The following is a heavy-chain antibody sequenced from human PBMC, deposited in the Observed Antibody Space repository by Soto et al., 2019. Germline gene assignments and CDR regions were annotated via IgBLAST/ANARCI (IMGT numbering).Heavy chain of an antibody. V-gene: IGHV3-7*03. CDR1: GFILRNYW. CDR3: ARYRSLDP. Sequence: PGGSLRLSCADSGFILRNYWMIWVRQAPGMGLQWVASIKEDGSEKYYVDPVKGRFTISRENAKNSLYLQMNSLRAEDTAVYYCARYRSLDPWGQGILVTVS. CDR2: IKEDGSEK. D-gene: IGHD3-16*02. J-gene: IGHJ5*02.